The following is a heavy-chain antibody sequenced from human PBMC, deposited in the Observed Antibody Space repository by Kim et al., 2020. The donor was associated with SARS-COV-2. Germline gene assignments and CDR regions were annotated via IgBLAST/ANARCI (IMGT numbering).Heavy chain of an antibody. J-gene: IGHJ6*02. Sequence: GGSLRLSCAASGFTFSDYYMSWIRQAPGKGLEWVSYISSSSSYTNYADSVKGRFTISRDNAKNSLYLQMNSLRAEDTAVYYCARDSLTVTTGARAEVRVGGYYYYGMDVWGQGTTVTVSS. D-gene: IGHD4-4*01. CDR1: GFTFSDYY. CDR3: ARDSLTVTTGARAEVRVGGYYYYGMDV. V-gene: IGHV3-11*05. CDR2: ISSSSSYT.